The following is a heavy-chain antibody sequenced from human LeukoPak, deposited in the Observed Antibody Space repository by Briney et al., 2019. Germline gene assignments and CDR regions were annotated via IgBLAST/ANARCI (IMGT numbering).Heavy chain of an antibody. CDR3: ARVGCSSTSCSGVFDY. Sequence: GGSLRLSCAASGFTFDDYGMSWVRQAPGKGLEWVYGINWTGGSTGYADSVKGRFTISRDNAKNTLYLQMNSLRAEDTAAYYCARVGCSSTSCSGVFDYWGQGTLVTVSS. V-gene: IGHV3-20*04. CDR2: INWTGGST. D-gene: IGHD2-2*01. CDR1: GFTFDDYG. J-gene: IGHJ4*02.